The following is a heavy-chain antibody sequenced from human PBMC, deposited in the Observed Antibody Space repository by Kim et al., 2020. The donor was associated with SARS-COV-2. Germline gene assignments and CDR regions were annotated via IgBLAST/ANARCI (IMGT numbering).Heavy chain of an antibody. J-gene: IGHJ6*02. D-gene: IGHD3-22*01. CDR2: ISSNGGST. V-gene: IGHV3-64*01. Sequence: GGSLRLSCAASGFTFSSYAMHWVRQAPGKGLEYVSAISSNGGSTYYANSVKGRFTISRDNSKNTLYLQMGSLRAEDMAVYYCARSPDSSGYFYYYYYGMDVWGQVTTVTVSS. CDR3: ARSPDSSGYFYYYYYGMDV. CDR1: GFTFSSYA.